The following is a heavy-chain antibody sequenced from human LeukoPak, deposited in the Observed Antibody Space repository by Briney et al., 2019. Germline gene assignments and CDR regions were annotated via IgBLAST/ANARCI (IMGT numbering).Heavy chain of an antibody. V-gene: IGHV4-34*01. CDR1: GDSLSRYS. D-gene: IGHD6-13*01. CDR2: INPSGSP. J-gene: IGHJ4*02. Sequence: PSETLSLTCAVSGDSLSRYSWTWIRQPPGKGLEWLGEINPSGSPDYNPSLKSRATISVDTSKNQFSLRVASVTAADTAVYYCARHGDFQQPFFDYWGLGSLVTVSS. CDR3: ARHGDFQQPFFDY.